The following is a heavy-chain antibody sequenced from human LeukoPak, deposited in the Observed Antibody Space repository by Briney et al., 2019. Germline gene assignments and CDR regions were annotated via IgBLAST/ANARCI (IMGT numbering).Heavy chain of an antibody. CDR1: GGSFSGYY. V-gene: IGHV4-34*01. Sequence: SETLSLTCAVYGGSFSGYYRSWIRQPPGKGLEWIGEINHSGSTNYNPSLKSRVTISVDTSKNQFSLKLSSVTAADTAVYYCARYCSGGSCSGAWDFWGQGTLVTVSS. D-gene: IGHD2-15*01. CDR2: INHSGST. J-gene: IGHJ4*02. CDR3: ARYCSGGSCSGAWDF.